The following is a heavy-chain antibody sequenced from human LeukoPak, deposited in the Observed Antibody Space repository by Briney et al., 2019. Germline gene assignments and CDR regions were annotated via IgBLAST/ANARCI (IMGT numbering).Heavy chain of an antibody. J-gene: IGHJ4*02. V-gene: IGHV3-74*01. CDR2: INSDGGTT. CDR1: GFTFSSYW. CDR3: ASRGATSGLGY. Sequence: GGSLRLSCAASGFTFSSYWTHWVRQAPGKGLVWVSRINSDGGTTAYADSVKGRFTISRDNAKNTLYLQMNSLRAEDTAVYFCASRGATSGLGYWGQGTLVTVSS.